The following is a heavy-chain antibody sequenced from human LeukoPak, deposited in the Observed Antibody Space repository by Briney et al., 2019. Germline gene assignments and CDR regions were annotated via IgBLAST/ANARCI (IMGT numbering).Heavy chain of an antibody. CDR1: GGSISSSNYY. CDR3: ARDGISMVRGLINPYGYYYGMDV. D-gene: IGHD3-10*01. CDR2: IYYSGST. J-gene: IGHJ6*02. V-gene: IGHV4-39*07. Sequence: SETLSLTCTVSGGSISSSNYYWGWIRQPPGKGLEWIGSIYYSGSTYYNPSLKSRVTLSVDTSMNQFSLRLSSVTAADTAVYYCARDGISMVRGLINPYGYYYGMDVWGQGTTVTVSS.